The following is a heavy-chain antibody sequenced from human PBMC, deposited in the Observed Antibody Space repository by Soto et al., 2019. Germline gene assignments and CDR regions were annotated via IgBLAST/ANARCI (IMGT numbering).Heavy chain of an antibody. CDR2: INPNSGGT. V-gene: IGHV1-2*02. CDR3: ARADIVATAHYFDY. Sequence: ASVKFACNASGYTFTGYYMDWVRHAPGQGLEWMGWINPNSGGTNYEQKFQGRVTMTRDTSIITAYMELSRLRSDDTAVYYCARADIVATAHYFDYWGQGTLVTVSS. D-gene: IGHD5-12*01. CDR1: GYTFTGYY. J-gene: IGHJ4*02.